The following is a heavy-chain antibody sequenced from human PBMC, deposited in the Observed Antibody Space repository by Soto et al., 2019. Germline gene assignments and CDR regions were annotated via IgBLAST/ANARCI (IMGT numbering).Heavy chain of an antibody. CDR2: INHSGST. CDR3: ARVGTSHWFDY. Sequence: SETLSLTCAVYGGSFSGYYWSWIRQPPGKRLEWIGEINHSGSTNYNPSLRSRVTISVDTSKNQFSLKLSSVTAADTAVYYCARVGTSHWFDYWGQGTLVTVSS. V-gene: IGHV4-34*01. D-gene: IGHD2-2*01. J-gene: IGHJ4*02. CDR1: GGSFSGYY.